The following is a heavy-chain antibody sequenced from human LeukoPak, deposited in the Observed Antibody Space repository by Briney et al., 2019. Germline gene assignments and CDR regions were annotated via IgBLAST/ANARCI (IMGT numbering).Heavy chain of an antibody. V-gene: IGHV3-64D*08. D-gene: IGHD1-26*01. CDR1: GFTFSTNS. CDR3: VTVGMTSIWSYLRFDP. J-gene: IGHJ5*02. CDR2: ITSNGGST. Sequence: GGSLRLSCSASGFTFSTNSMHWVRQAPGKGLEFVSAITSNGGSTYYADSVKGRFTISRDNSKNTLYLQMSSLRAEDTAIYYCVTVGMTSIWSYLRFDPRGQGTLVSVSS.